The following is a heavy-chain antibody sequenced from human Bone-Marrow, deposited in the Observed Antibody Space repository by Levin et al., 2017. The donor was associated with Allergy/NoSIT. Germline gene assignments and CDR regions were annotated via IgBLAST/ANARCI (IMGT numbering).Heavy chain of an antibody. CDR3: ATCPGTSSTTCYGIDY. CDR2: IYHSGSA. V-gene: IGHV4-4*02. Sequence: SQTLSLPCAVSGGSIRTSNWWTWVRQSPGKGLEWIGEIYHSGSATYNPSLKSRVTISVDKSKNQFSLKLSSVTAADTAVYYCATCPGTSSTTCYGIDYWGQGTLVTVSS. CDR1: GGSIRTSNW. J-gene: IGHJ4*02. D-gene: IGHD2-2*01.